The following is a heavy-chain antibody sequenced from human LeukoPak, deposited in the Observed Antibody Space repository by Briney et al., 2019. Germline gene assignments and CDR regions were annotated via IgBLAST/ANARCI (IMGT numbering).Heavy chain of an antibody. CDR1: GYTFTSYD. Sequence: ASVKVSCKASGYTFTSYDINWVRQATGQGLEWMGWMNPNSGNTGYAQKFQGRVTMTRNTSISTAYMELSSLRSEDTAVYYCARDLYYCSSTSCQYEDSFDIWGQGTKVTVSS. D-gene: IGHD2-2*01. CDR3: ARDLYYCSSTSCQYEDSFDI. J-gene: IGHJ3*02. V-gene: IGHV1-8*01. CDR2: MNPNSGNT.